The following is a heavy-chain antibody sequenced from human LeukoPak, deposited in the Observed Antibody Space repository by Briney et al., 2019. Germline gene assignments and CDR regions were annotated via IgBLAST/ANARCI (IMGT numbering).Heavy chain of an antibody. D-gene: IGHD5-12*01. CDR3: AKSMRSGYNYLGPSGYFDY. Sequence: GGTLRLSCAASGFTFSSHGINWVRQAPGKGLEWVSGISPSGDITYYADSVQGRFTISRDNSKNMMYVQMNSLRAEDTAVYYCAKSMRSGYNYLGPSGYFDYWGQGTLVTVSS. V-gene: IGHV3-23*01. CDR2: ISPSGDIT. CDR1: GFTFSSHG. J-gene: IGHJ4*02.